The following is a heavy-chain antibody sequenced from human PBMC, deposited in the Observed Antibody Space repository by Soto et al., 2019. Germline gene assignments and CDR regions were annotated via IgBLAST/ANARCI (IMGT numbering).Heavy chain of an antibody. CDR1: GYTFTSYY. D-gene: IGHD6-6*01. V-gene: IGHV1-46*03. Sequence: GASVKVSCKASGYTFTSYYMHWVRQAPGQGLEWMGIISPSGGSTSYAQKFQGRVTMTRDTSTSTVYMELSSLRSEDTAVYYCAIKDHSSSSRGFFDYWGQGTLVTVSS. CDR2: ISPSGGST. J-gene: IGHJ4*02. CDR3: AIKDHSSSSRGFFDY.